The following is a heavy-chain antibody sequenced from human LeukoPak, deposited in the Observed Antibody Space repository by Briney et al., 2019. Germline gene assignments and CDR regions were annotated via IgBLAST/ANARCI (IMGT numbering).Heavy chain of an antibody. CDR1: GFTFSNYW. CDR2: INSDGSST. CDR3: ARSGSYRANFDY. J-gene: IGHJ4*02. Sequence: TGGSLRLSCAASGFTFSNYWMHWVRQAPGKGLVWVSRINSDGSSTSYADSVKGRFTISRDNAKNTLYLQMNSLRAEGTAVYYCARSGSYRANFDYWGQGTLVTVSS. V-gene: IGHV3-74*01. D-gene: IGHD1-26*01.